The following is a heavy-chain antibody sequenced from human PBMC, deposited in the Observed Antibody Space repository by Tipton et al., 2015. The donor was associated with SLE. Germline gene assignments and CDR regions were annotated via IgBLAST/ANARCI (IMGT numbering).Heavy chain of an antibody. Sequence: TLSLTCTVSGDSISSAVSYWNWIRQPAGKGLEWIGRFHTSGITNYNPSLKSRLTISVDTSKNQFSLNLRSVTAADTAVYYCARDWCSSTSCYGYYYMDVWGKGTTVTVSS. V-gene: IGHV4-61*02. D-gene: IGHD2-2*01. J-gene: IGHJ6*03. CDR3: ARDWCSSTSCYGYYYMDV. CDR2: FHTSGIT. CDR1: GDSISSAVSY.